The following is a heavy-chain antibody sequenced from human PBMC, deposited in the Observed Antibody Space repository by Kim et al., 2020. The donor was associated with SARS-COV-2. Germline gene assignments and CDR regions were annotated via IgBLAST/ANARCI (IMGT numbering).Heavy chain of an antibody. J-gene: IGHJ4*02. D-gene: IGHD3-22*01. Sequence: FTISRDNSKNTLYLQMNSLRAEDTAVYYCAKRGGYDSSGYYYFLVGYFDYWGQGTLVTVSS. CDR3: AKRGGYDSSGYYYFLVGYFDY. V-gene: IGHV3-23*01.